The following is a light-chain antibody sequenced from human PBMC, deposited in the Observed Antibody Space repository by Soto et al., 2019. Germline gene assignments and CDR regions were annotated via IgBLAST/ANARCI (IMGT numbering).Light chain of an antibody. Sequence: QSVLTQPPSVSGAPGQRVIIACTVSSSNIGAGYDVHWYQQLPGTAPKLLIYGNSNRPSGVPDRFSGSKSGTSASLAITGLQAEDEADYYCQSYDSSLSGLVFGGGTTLTVL. CDR3: QSYDSSLSGLV. CDR1: SSNIGAGYD. CDR2: GNS. V-gene: IGLV1-40*01. J-gene: IGLJ2*01.